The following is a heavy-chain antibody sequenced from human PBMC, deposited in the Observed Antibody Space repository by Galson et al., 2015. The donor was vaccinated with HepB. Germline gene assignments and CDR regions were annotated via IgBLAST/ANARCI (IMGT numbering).Heavy chain of an antibody. D-gene: IGHD3-22*01. Sequence: SVKVSCKASGYTFTRYAMHWVRQAPGQRLEWMGWINAGNGNTKYSQKFQGRVTITRDTSASTAYMELSSLRSEDTAVYYCARPSRGITMIANRPYYFDYWGQGTLVTVSS. CDR1: GYTFTRYA. CDR2: INAGNGNT. CDR3: ARPSRGITMIANRPYYFDY. V-gene: IGHV1-3*01. J-gene: IGHJ4*02.